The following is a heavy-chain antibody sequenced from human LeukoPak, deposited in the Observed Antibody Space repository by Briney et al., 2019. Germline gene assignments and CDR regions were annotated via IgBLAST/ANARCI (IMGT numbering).Heavy chain of an antibody. J-gene: IGHJ5*02. Sequence: ASVKVSCKASGYTFTSYGISWVRQAPGQGLEWMGWISAYNGNTNYAQKLQGRVTMTTDTPTSTAYMELRSLRSDDTAVYYCARDYRIAAAGTSGGDWFDPWGQGTLVTVSS. CDR3: ARDYRIAAAGTSGGDWFDP. V-gene: IGHV1-18*01. CDR2: ISAYNGNT. CDR1: GYTFTSYG. D-gene: IGHD6-13*01.